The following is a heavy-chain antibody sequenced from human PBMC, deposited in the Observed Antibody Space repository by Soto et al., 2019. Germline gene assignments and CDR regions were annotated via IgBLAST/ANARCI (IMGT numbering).Heavy chain of an antibody. J-gene: IGHJ5*02. Sequence: ASVKVSCKMSGNTLSELPMHWVRQTAGKGLEWMAGYDPEDDGTVYAQNFQGRVSMTGDTSISTAYMELTSLRSEDTAAYYCARGIKYGDYSRWFDLWGQGTLVTVSS. CDR1: GNTLSELP. V-gene: IGHV1-24*01. D-gene: IGHD4-17*01. CDR2: YDPEDDGT. CDR3: ARGIKYGDYSRWFDL.